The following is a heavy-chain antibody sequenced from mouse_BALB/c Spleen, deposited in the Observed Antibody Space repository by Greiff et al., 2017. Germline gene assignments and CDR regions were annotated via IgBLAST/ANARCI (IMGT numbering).Heavy chain of an antibody. V-gene: IGHV5-17*02. CDR2: ISSGSSTI. Sequence: EVKLVESGGGLVQPGGSRKLSCAASGFTFSSFGMHWVRQASEKGLEWVAYISSGSSTIYYADTVKGRFTISRDNPKNTLFLQMTSLRSEDTAMYYCARTGFAYWGQGTLVTVSA. CDR3: ARTGFAY. CDR1: GFTFSSFG. J-gene: IGHJ3*01.